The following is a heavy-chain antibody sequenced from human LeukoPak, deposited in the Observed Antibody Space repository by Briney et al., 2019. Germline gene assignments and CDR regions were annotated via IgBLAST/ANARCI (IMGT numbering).Heavy chain of an antibody. CDR2: VYYSGYT. CDR3: ARHDLTTGHWFDP. J-gene: IGHJ5*02. CDR1: GGSISSGNYY. D-gene: IGHD1-1*01. V-gene: IGHV4-39*01. Sequence: PSETLSLTCTVSGGSISSGNYYWSWLRQPPGRGLEWIGSVYYSGYTYYNPSLKSRVTISVDTSKNQFSLKLSSLTAADTTVYYCARHDLTTGHWFDPWGQGTLVTVSS.